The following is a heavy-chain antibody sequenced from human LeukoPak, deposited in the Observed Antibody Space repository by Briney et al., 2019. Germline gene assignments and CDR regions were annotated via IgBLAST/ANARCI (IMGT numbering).Heavy chain of an antibody. V-gene: IGHV1-2*02. CDR3: ARDRWPGRFCYYMDV. J-gene: IGHJ6*03. D-gene: IGHD1-26*01. Sequence: WASVKVSCKASAYTFTSYYIHWMRQAPGQGLEWMGCISPDSGDTNYAQRFQDRVTMTTDTSISTAYMELSRLTSDDTAVYFCARDRWPGRFCYYMDVWGKGTTVIISS. CDR2: ISPDSGDT. CDR1: AYTFTSYY.